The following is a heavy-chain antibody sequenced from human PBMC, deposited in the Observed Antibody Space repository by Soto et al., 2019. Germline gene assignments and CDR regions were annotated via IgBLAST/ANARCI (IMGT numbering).Heavy chain of an antibody. CDR3: ARDMPYGAGSLAGCDY. J-gene: IGHJ4*02. CDR2: VYHSGTT. CDR1: GVSITCSY. Sequence: SETLSLTCSVSGVSITCSYWILIRQPPGKTLEWIGYVYHSGTTTYNPSLKSRVSISVDTSKNQFSLRLTSVIAADTAVYYCARDMPYGAGSLAGCDYWGQGILVTVSS. V-gene: IGHV4-59*01. D-gene: IGHD1-26*01.